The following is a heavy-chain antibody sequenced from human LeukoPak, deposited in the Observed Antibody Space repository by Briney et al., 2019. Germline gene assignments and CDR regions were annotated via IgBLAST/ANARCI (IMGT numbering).Heavy chain of an antibody. J-gene: IGHJ4*02. CDR3: ARGRYYYDSSGYYRGYYFDY. Sequence: PGRSLRLSCAASGFTFRSYAMHWVRQAPGKGLEWVAVISYDGSNKYYADSVKGRFTISRDNSKNTLYLQMNSLRAEDTAVYYCARGRYYYDSSGYYRGYYFDYWGQGTLVTVSS. CDR2: ISYDGSNK. V-gene: IGHV3-30-3*01. CDR1: GFTFRSYA. D-gene: IGHD3-22*01.